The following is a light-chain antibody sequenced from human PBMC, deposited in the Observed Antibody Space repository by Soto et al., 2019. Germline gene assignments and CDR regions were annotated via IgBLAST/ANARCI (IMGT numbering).Light chain of an antibody. CDR1: QSLVYSDGNTY. CDR3: QHYNSYSAA. CDR2: KVS. V-gene: IGKV2-30*01. J-gene: IGKJ1*01. Sequence: EVLITHPPLSLPVTLGHPSSICFSSVQSLVYSDGNTYLNWFQQRPGQSPRRLIYKVSNRDSGVPDRFSGSGSGTEFTLTISSLQPDDFATYYCQHYNSYSAAFGQGTKVDIK.